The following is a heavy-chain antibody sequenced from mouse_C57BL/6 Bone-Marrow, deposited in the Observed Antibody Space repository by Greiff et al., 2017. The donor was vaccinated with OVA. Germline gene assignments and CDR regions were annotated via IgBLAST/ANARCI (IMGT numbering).Heavy chain of an antibody. J-gene: IGHJ2*01. CDR1: GFTFSSYG. CDR2: ISSGGSYT. CDR3: ARQITTVVAPYFDY. D-gene: IGHD1-1*01. Sequence: EVKLVESGGDLVKPGGSLKLSCAASGFTFSSYGMSWVRQTPDKRLEWVATISSGGSYTYYPDSVKGRFTISRDNAKNTLYLQMSSLKSEDTAMYYCARQITTVVAPYFDYWGQGTTLTVSS. V-gene: IGHV5-6*02.